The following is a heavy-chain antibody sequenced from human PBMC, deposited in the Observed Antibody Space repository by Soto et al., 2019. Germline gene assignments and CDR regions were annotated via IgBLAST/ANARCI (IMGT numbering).Heavy chain of an antibody. CDR1: GGSISSGGYY. CDR3: ARQEGAVTSGGYYYYYGVDV. D-gene: IGHD4-4*01. V-gene: IGHV4-31*03. CDR2: IYYSGNT. Sequence: SETLSLTCTVSGGSISSGGYYWSWIRQHPGKGLEWIGYIYYSGNTYYNPSLKSRLTISVDTSKNQFSLKLTSVTAADTAVYYCARQEGAVTSGGYYYYYGVDVWGQGNTVTVSS. J-gene: IGHJ6*02.